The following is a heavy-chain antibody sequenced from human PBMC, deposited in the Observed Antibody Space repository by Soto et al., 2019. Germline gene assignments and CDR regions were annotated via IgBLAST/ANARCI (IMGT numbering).Heavy chain of an antibody. V-gene: IGHV4-59*01. Sequence: SETLSLTCTVSGGSISSYYWSWIRQPPGKGLEWIGYIYYSGSTNYNPSLKSRVTISVDTSKNQFSLKLSSVTAADTAVYYCARVVNCSGGSCYSPPYFYYYYMDVWGKGTTVTVS. J-gene: IGHJ6*03. CDR2: IYYSGST. CDR1: GGSISSYY. D-gene: IGHD2-15*01. CDR3: ARVVNCSGGSCYSPPYFYYYYMDV.